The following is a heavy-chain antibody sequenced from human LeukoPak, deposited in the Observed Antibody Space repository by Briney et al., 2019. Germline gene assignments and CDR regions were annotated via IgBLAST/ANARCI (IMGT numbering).Heavy chain of an antibody. J-gene: IGHJ2*01. V-gene: IGHV3-48*03. Sequence: GGSLRLSCAASGFTFSSYEMNWVRQAPGKGLEWVSYISSSGSTIYYADSVKGRFTISRDNAKNSLYLQMNSLRAEDTAVYYCARARTSGYYFYWYFDLWGRGTLVTVSS. CDR3: ARARTSGYYFYWYFDL. D-gene: IGHD3-22*01. CDR1: GFTFSSYE. CDR2: ISSSGSTI.